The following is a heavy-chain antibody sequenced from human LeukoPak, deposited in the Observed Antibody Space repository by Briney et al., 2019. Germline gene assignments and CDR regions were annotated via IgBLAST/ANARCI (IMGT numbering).Heavy chain of an antibody. D-gene: IGHD3-10*01. V-gene: IGHV3-7*01. J-gene: IGHJ4*02. Sequence: GGSLRLSCAASGLTFSSYWMSWVRQAPGKGLEWVANIKQDGSEKYYVDSVKGRFTISRDSAKNSLYLQMNSLRAEDTAVYYCARDRWFGESLPAHFDYWGQGTLVTVSS. CDR3: ARDRWFGESLPAHFDY. CDR1: GLTFSSYW. CDR2: IKQDGSEK.